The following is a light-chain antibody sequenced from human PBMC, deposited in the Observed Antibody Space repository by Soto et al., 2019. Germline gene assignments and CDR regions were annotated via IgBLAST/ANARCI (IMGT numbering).Light chain of an antibody. CDR1: QSVSSH. V-gene: IGKV3-15*01. CDR2: GAS. J-gene: IGKJ4*01. CDR3: QQFHNWPLT. Sequence: EIVMTQSPATLSASPGERATLSCRASQSVSSHLAWYQQKPGQPPRLLIPGASTRAAGIPARVIGSGSGTDFTLTISSLQSEDFAVYYCQQFHNWPLTFGGGTKVELK.